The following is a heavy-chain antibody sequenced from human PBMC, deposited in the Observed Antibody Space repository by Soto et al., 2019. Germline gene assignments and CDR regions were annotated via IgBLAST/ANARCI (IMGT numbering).Heavy chain of an antibody. CDR3: ARDMYTAMGRSYYYYGMDV. Sequence: GGSLRLSCAASGFTFSSYWMSWVRQAPGKGLEWVANIKQDGSEKYYVDSVKGQFTISRDNAKNSLYLQMNSLRAEDTAVYYCARDMYTAMGRSYYYYGMDVWGQGTTVTVSS. CDR2: IKQDGSEK. J-gene: IGHJ6*02. V-gene: IGHV3-7*03. D-gene: IGHD5-18*01. CDR1: GFTFSSYW.